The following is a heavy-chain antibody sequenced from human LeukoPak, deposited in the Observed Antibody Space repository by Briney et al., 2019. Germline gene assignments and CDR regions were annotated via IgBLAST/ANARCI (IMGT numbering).Heavy chain of an antibody. CDR1: GFTFSSYS. D-gene: IGHD6-6*01. CDR3: ARQPVEYSSSPYYFDY. Sequence: GGSLRLSCAASGFTFSSYSMNWVRQAPGKGLEWVSSISSGSSYIYYADSVKGRFTISRDNAKNSLYLQMNSLRAEDTAVYYCARQPVEYSSSPYYFDYWGQGTPVTVSS. V-gene: IGHV3-21*01. J-gene: IGHJ4*02. CDR2: ISSGSSYI.